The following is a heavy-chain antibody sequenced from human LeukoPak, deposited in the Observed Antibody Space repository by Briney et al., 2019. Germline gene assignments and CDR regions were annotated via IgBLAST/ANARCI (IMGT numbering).Heavy chain of an antibody. V-gene: IGHV3-23*01. J-gene: IGHJ4*02. CDR1: GFTLSRYA. CDR3: AKNVISENYSNYVFDS. Sequence: PGGSLTLFCAPSGFTLSRYAMSWVRHAGGGGREWVSAISGSGGSTYYADSVKGRFTISRDNSKNPLYLQMSTVRAADTAVYYCAKNVISENYSNYVFDSWGQGTLVTVSS. CDR2: ISGSGGST. D-gene: IGHD4-11*01.